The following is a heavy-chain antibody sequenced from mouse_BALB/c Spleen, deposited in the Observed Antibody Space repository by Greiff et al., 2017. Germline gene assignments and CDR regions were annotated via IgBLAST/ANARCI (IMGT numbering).Heavy chain of an antibody. CDR2: ISTYYGDA. D-gene: IGHD2-10*01. CDR3: ARSRLLWSYFDY. Sequence: VQLQQSGAELVRPGVSVKISCKGSGYTFTDYAMHWVKQSHAKSLEWIGVISTYYGDASYNQKFKGKATMTVDKSSSTAYMELARLTSEDSAIYYCARSRLLWSYFDYWGQGTTLTVSS. V-gene: IGHV1S137*01. CDR1: GYTFTDYA. J-gene: IGHJ2*01.